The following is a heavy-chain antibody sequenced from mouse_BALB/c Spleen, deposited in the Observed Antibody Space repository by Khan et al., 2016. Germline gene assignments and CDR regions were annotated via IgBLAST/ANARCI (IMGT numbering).Heavy chain of an antibody. J-gene: IGHJ1*01. V-gene: IGHV1-7*01. CDR2: INPTTGYT. CDR1: GHTFTSYW. CDR3: VISDSDG. Sequence: QVQLQQSGAALAKPGASVKMSCKASGHTFTSYWLHWVKQRPGQGLEWIGYINPTTGYTETNQKFKYKATLTADKSSSTAYMQLSSLPFEDSAVCYCVISDSDGWGAGTTVTFSS.